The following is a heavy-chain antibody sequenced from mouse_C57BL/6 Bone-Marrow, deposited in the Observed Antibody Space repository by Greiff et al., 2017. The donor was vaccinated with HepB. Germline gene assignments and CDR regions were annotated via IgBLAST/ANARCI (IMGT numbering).Heavy chain of an antibody. CDR3: ARRGITTPYYYAMDY. CDR1: GFTFSDYG. J-gene: IGHJ4*01. D-gene: IGHD2-4*01. Sequence: EVMLVESGGGLVKPGGSLKLSYAASGFTFSDYGMHWVRQAPEKGLEWVAYISSGSSTIYYADTVKGRFTISRDNAKNTLFLQMTSLRSEDTAMYYCARRGITTPYYYAMDYWGQGTSVTVSS. CDR2: ISSGSSTI. V-gene: IGHV5-17*01.